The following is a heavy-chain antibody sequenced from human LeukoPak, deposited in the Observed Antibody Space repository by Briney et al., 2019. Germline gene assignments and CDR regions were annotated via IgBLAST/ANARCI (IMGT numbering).Heavy chain of an antibody. CDR2: IIPIFGTA. CDR1: GGTFSSYA. J-gene: IGHJ4*02. Sequence: ASVKVSCKAPGGTFSSYAISWVRQAPGQGLEWMGGIIPIFGTANYAQKFQGRVTITTDESTSTAYMELSSLRSEDTAVYYCARVGGRIAAAGTDLLGYFDYWGQGTLVTVSS. CDR3: ARVGGRIAAAGTDLLGYFDY. V-gene: IGHV1-69*05. D-gene: IGHD6-13*01.